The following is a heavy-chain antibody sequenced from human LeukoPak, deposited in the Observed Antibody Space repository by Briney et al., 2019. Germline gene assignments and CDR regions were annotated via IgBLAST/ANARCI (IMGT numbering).Heavy chain of an antibody. CDR2: INPNSGGT. CDR1: GYTFTGYY. Sequence: ASVKVSCKASGYTFTGYYMHWVRQAPGQGLEWMGWINPNSGGTNCRVTMTRDTSISTAYMELSSLRSEDTAVYYCARAGDGYNYDGPDYWGQGTLVTVSS. CDR3: ARAGDGYNYDGPDY. D-gene: IGHD5-24*01. V-gene: IGHV1-2*02. J-gene: IGHJ4*02.